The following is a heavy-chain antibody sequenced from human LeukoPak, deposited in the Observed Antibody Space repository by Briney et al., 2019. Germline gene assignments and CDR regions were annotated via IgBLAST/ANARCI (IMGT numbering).Heavy chain of an antibody. V-gene: IGHV4-59*08. Sequence: KTSETLSLTCTVSGGSISSYYWSWIRQPPGKGLEWIGYIYYSGSTNYNPSLKSRVTISVDTSKNQFSLKLSSVTAADTAVYYCARHRYSSSWYVHFDYWGQGTLVTVSS. CDR1: GGSISSYY. J-gene: IGHJ4*02. D-gene: IGHD6-13*01. CDR3: ARHRYSSSWYVHFDY. CDR2: IYYSGST.